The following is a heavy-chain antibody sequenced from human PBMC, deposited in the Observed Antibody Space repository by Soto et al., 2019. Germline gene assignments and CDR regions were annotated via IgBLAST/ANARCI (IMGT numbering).Heavy chain of an antibody. Sequence: QVQLVQSGAEVKKPGSSVKVSCKASGGTFSSYTFSWVRQAPGQGLEWMGGIVPLFGTTNDAKIFQGRVTLSADETTSTVYMELSSLSSEDSAMYYCARDGDVTSTRPRGALDIWGQGTVIIVSS. CDR3: ARDGDVTSTRPRGALDI. CDR2: IVPLFGTT. CDR1: GGTFSSYT. J-gene: IGHJ3*02. V-gene: IGHV1-69*01. D-gene: IGHD6-6*01.